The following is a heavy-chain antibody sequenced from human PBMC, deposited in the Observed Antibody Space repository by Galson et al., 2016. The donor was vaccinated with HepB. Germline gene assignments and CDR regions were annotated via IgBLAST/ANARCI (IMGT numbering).Heavy chain of an antibody. V-gene: IGHV3-30*18. CDR3: AKERDYYANWFDP. CDR1: GFTFSSYG. CDR2: ISYDENNK. J-gene: IGHJ5*02. D-gene: IGHD4-17*01. Sequence: SLRLSCAASGFTFSSYGMHWVRQAPGKGLEWVAVISYDENNKYYADPVKGRSTISRDNSKNTLYLQMNSLRAEDTAVYYCAKERDYYANWFDPRGQGTLVTVSS.